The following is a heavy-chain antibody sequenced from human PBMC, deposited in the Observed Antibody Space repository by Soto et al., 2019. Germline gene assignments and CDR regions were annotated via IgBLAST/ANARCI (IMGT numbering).Heavy chain of an antibody. V-gene: IGHV5-51*01. CDR2: IYPGDSDT. J-gene: IGHJ3*02. CDR1: GYSFTSYW. D-gene: IGHD2-2*01. CDR3: ARLVVVRIGAFDI. Sequence: RGESLKISCKGSGYSFTSYWIGWVRQMPGKGLEWMGIIYPGDSDTRYSPSFQGQVTISADKSISTAYLQWSSLKASDTAMYYCARLVVVRIGAFDIWGQGTMVTVSS.